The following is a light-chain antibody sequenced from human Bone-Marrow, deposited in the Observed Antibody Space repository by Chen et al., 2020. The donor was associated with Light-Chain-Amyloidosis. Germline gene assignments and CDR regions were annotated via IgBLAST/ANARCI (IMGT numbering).Light chain of an antibody. CDR3: SSYTITNPLV. J-gene: IGLJ1*01. Sequence: QSALTQPASVSGSPGQSLTISCTGTTSDVGGDNHVSWYQQHPDKAPKLMIYEVTNRPSWVPARFSGSKSDNTASLTISGLQTEDEADYFCSSYTITNPLVFGSGTRVTVL. V-gene: IGLV2-14*01. CDR2: EVT. CDR1: TSDVGGDNH.